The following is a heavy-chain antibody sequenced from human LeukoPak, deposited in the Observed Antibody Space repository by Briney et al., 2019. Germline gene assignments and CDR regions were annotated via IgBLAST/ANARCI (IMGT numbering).Heavy chain of an antibody. V-gene: IGHV3-7*01. D-gene: IGHD6-13*01. Sequence: GGSLRLSCVGSGLIFSNYWMTWVRQAPGKGLEWVANIKQDGTEKNYADSVKGRFTISRDNVDNSLFLQMNSLRAEDTAVYYCATYGIGVAGVDYWGQGTLVSVAS. CDR3: ATYGIGVAGVDY. CDR1: GLIFSNYW. J-gene: IGHJ4*02. CDR2: IKQDGTEK.